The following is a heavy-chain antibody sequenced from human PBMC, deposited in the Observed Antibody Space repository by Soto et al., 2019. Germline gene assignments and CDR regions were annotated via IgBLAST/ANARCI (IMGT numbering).Heavy chain of an antibody. CDR3: AGVAYDSRDPHRFDY. D-gene: IGHD3-22*01. CDR1: GGPVSSGSYY. CDR2: IYYVGST. Sequence: SETLSLTCTVSGGPVSSGSYYWSWIRQPPGKGLEWIGYIYYVGSTNYNPSLKSRLTISVDTSNNQFSLRLNSVTAADTAVYYCAGVAYDSRDPHRFDYWGRGTLVTVSS. J-gene: IGHJ4*02. V-gene: IGHV4-61*01.